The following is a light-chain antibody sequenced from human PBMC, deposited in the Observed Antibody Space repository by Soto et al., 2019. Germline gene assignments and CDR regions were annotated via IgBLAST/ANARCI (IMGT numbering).Light chain of an antibody. V-gene: IGLV1-44*01. CDR1: SSNIGSNT. J-gene: IGLJ3*02. CDR3: AAWDDSLNGHWV. Sequence: QSVLTQPPSASGAPGQSVTISCSGSSSNIGSNTVNWYQVVPGTAPKLLISSNIQRPSGIPDRFSGSKAGTSASLAISGLQSEDEGDYFCAAWDDSLNGHWVFGGGTKLTVL. CDR2: SNI.